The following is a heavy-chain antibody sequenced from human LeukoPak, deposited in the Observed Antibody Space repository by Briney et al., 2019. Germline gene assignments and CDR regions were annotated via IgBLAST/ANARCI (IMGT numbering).Heavy chain of an antibody. CDR3: ARATYGDYFDH. V-gene: IGHV1-46*01. Sequence: ASVKVSCKASGYSFTTYYIHWVRQAPGQGLEWMGTMNTDGDFTNTAQIFQGRLTITSDTSTNTVSMELSSLRSDDTAIYYCARATYGDYFDHWGQGTLVTVSS. J-gene: IGHJ4*02. CDR1: GYSFTTYY. CDR2: MNTDGDFT. D-gene: IGHD4-17*01.